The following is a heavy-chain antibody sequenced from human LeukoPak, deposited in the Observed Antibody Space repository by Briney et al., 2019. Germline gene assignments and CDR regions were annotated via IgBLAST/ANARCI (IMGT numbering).Heavy chain of an antibody. CDR1: GFTFSSYG. J-gene: IGHJ4*02. CDR3: ARDSSDRDY. CDR2: ISYDGSNK. Sequence: PGGSLRLSCAASGFTFSSYGMHWVRQAPGKGLEWVAVISYDGSNKYYADSVKGRFTISRDNSKNTLYLQMNSLRVEDTAVYYCARDSSDRDYWGQGTLVTVSS. V-gene: IGHV3-30*03.